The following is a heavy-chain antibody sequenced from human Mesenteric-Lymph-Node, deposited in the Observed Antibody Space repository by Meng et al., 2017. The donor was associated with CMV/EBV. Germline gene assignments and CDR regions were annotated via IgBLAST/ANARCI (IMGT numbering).Heavy chain of an antibody. J-gene: IGHJ3*02. D-gene: IGHD4-23*01. Sequence: SETLSLTCTVSGGSVSSGSYYWSWIRQPPGKGLEWIGYIYYSGSTNYNPSLKSRVTISVDTSKNQFSLKLSSVTAADTAVYYCARDLGNSDLDDAFDIWGQGTMVTVSS. CDR2: IYYSGST. V-gene: IGHV4-61*01. CDR1: GGSVSSGSYY. CDR3: ARDLGNSDLDDAFDI.